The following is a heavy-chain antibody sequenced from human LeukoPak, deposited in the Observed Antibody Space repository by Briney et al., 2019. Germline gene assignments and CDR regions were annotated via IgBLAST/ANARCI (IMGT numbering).Heavy chain of an antibody. CDR3: AREPPPDGYSSGWYDF. CDR2: TYLGGSDT. CDR1: GYNSNKYW. V-gene: IGHV5-51*01. D-gene: IGHD6-19*01. Sequence: GESLKISCNASGYNSNKYWIGWVRQMPGKGLEWMGITYLGGSDTRYSPSFRGQVTISADKSISAAYLQWASLKASDTAMYYCAREPPPDGYSSGWYDFWGQGTLVTVSS. J-gene: IGHJ5*01.